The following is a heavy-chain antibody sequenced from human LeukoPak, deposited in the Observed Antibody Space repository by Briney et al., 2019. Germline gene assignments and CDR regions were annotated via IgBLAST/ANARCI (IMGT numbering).Heavy chain of an antibody. D-gene: IGHD3-10*01. CDR3: ARDLPLGGSAFDI. CDR1: GFTFDDYG. J-gene: IGHJ3*02. CDR2: INWNDGST. V-gene: IGHV3-20*04. Sequence: PGGSLRLSCAASGFTFDDYGMSWVRQAPGKGLEWVSGINWNDGSTGYADSVEGRFTISRDNAKNSLYLQMNSLRAEDTAVYYCARDLPLGGSAFDIWGQGTMVTVSS.